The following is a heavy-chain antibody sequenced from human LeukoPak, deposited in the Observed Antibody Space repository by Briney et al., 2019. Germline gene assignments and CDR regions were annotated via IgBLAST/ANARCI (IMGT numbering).Heavy chain of an antibody. D-gene: IGHD1-26*01. V-gene: IGHV3-30*18. CDR1: GFTFSSYG. J-gene: IGHJ4*02. Sequence: PGRSLRLSYAASGFTFSSYGMHWVRQAPGKGLEWVAVISYDGSNKYYADSVKGRFTISRDNSKNTLYLQMNGLRAEDTAVYYCAKDNGRWELLLDYWGQGTLVTVSS. CDR2: ISYDGSNK. CDR3: AKDNGRWELLLDY.